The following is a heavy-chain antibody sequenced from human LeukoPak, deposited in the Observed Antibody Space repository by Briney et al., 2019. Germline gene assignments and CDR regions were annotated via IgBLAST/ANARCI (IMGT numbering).Heavy chain of an antibody. Sequence: SETLSLTCSVSGMSITSRHYWGWIRQPPGKGLEWIGSTSHSDSPYYNPSLESRVTISLDTSRNQFSLKLSSVTAADTAVYYCARLPSFNYYDSSGYPGYWGQGTLVTVSS. V-gene: IGHV4-38-2*02. J-gene: IGHJ4*02. CDR2: TSHSDSP. CDR3: ARLPSFNYYDSSGYPGY. CDR1: GMSITSRHY. D-gene: IGHD3-22*01.